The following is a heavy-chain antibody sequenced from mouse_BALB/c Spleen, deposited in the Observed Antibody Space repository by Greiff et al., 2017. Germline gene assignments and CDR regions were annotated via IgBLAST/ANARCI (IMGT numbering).Heavy chain of an antibody. CDR1: GFTFSSYG. CDR2: ISSGGSYT. V-gene: IGHV5-6*01. D-gene: IGHD1-1*01. CDR3: ATTVPYYFDY. J-gene: IGHJ2*01. Sequence: EVKLMESGGDLVKPGGSLKLSCAASGFTFSSYGMSWVRQTPDKRLEWVATISSGGSYTYYPDSVKGRFTISRDNAKNTLYLQMSSLKSEDTAMYYCATTVPYYFDYWGQGTTLTVSS.